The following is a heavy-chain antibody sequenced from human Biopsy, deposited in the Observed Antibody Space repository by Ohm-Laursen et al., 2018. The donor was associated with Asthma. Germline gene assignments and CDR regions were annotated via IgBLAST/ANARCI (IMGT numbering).Heavy chain of an antibody. CDR1: GYSLTDLS. D-gene: IGHD4-17*01. V-gene: IGHV1-24*01. CDR3: ASDFPRDYVRYNFQF. CDR2: HDHEEGGT. J-gene: IGHJ4*02. Sequence: SSVKVSCKISGYSLTDLSMHWVRQAPGQGLEWMGGHDHEEGGTVNARRFQGRVTMTEDTSTDTAYMELSSLSSDDTAVYYCASDFPRDYVRYNFQFWGQGTLVTVSS.